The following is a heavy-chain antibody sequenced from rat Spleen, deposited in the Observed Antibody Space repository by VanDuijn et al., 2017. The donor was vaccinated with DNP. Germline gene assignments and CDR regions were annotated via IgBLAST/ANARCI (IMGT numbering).Heavy chain of an antibody. Sequence: EVQLVDSGGGLVQPGRSLKLSCAASGFTFSDYDMAWVRQAPTKGLEWVASITNSGGSTFYRDSVKGRFTISRDNAKSTLYLQIDSLRSEDTATYYCTTLGDYWGQGVMVTVSS. CDR2: ITNSGGST. CDR3: TTLGDY. V-gene: IGHV5-27*01. J-gene: IGHJ2*01. CDR1: GFTFSDYD.